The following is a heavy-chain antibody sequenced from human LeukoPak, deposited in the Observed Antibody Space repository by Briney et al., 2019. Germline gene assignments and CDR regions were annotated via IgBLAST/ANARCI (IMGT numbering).Heavy chain of an antibody. CDR2: ISYDGSNK. CDR1: GFTFSSYG. Sequence: SGGSLRLSCAASGFTFSSYGMHWVRQAPGKGLEWVAVISYDGSNKYYADSVKGRFTISRDNPKNTLYLQMNSLRAEDTAVYYCAKDYYYYGMDVWGQGTTVTVSS. CDR3: AKDYYYYGMDV. V-gene: IGHV3-30*18. J-gene: IGHJ6*02.